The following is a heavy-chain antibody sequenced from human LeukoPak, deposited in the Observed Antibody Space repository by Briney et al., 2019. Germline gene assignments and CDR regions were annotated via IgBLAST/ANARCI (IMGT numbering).Heavy chain of an antibody. J-gene: IGHJ3*02. CDR1: GGSISSGGYY. D-gene: IGHD3-22*01. V-gene: IGHV4-30-4*08. CDR3: ARSLGIYFDSSGYYSDAFDI. CDR2: IYYSGST. Sequence: SETLSLTCTVSGGSISSGGYYWSWIRQPPGKGREWIGYIYYSGSTYYNPSLKSRVTISVDTSKNQFYLKLSSVTAADTAVYYCARSLGIYFDSSGYYSDAFDIWGQGTMVTVSS.